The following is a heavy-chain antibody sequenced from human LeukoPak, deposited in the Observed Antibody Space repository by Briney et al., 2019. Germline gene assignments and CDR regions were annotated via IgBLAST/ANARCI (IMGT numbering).Heavy chain of an antibody. CDR3: ARQHPQLFGGALVVVAAIDAFDI. Sequence: SETLSLTCTVSGGSISSSSYYWGWIRQPPGKGLEWIGEINHSGSTNYNPSLKSRVTISVDTSKNQFSLKLSSVTAADTAVYYCARQHPQLFGGALVVVAAIDAFDIWGQGTMVTVSS. CDR2: INHSGST. D-gene: IGHD2-15*01. J-gene: IGHJ3*02. CDR1: GGSISSSSYY. V-gene: IGHV4-39*01.